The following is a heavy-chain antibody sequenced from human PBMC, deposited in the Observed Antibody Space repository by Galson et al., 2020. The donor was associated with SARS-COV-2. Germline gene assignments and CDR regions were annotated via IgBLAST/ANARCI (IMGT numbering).Heavy chain of an antibody. CDR2: MNPNSGNT. V-gene: IGHV1-8*01. J-gene: IGHJ4*02. CDR1: GYTFTSYD. D-gene: IGHD1-26*01. Sequence: ASVKVSCKASGYTFTSYDINWVRQATGQGLEWMGWMNPNSGNTGCAQKFQGRVTMTRNTSISTAYMELSSLRSEDTAVYYCARGSIVGATSDYWGQGTLVTVSS. CDR3: ARGSIVGATSDY.